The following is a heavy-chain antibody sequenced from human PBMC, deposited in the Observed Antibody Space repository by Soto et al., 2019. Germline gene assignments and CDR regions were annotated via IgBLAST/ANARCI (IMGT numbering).Heavy chain of an antibody. CDR2: INPSGGST. Sequence: ASVKVSCKASGYTFTSYYMHWLRQAPGQGLEWMGIINPSGGSTYYAQKFQGRVSMARDTSTSTVYMELSSLRSEDTVVYYCARGMTTVTSDAFDIWGQGTMVTVSS. J-gene: IGHJ3*02. CDR1: GYTFTSYY. CDR3: ARGMTTVTSDAFDI. V-gene: IGHV1-46*01. D-gene: IGHD4-4*01.